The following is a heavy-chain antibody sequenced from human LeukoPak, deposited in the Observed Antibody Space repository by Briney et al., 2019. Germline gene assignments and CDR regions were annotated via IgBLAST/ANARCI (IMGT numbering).Heavy chain of an antibody. CDR3: ARSFGVVLDY. D-gene: IGHD3-3*01. V-gene: IGHV4-30-4*08. J-gene: IGHJ4*02. CDR1: GGSISSGDYY. CDR2: IYYSGST. Sequence: TSETLSLTCTVSGGSISSGDYYWSWIRQPPGKGLEWIGYIYYSGSTYYNPSLKSRVTISVDTSKNQFSLKLSSVTATDTAVYYCARSFGVVLDYWGQGTLVTVSS.